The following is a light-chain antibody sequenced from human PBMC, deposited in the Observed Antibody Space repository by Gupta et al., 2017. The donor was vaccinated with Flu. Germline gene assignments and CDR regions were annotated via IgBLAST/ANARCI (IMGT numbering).Light chain of an antibody. CDR1: QSVLYSSNNKNY. CDR2: WAS. J-gene: IGKJ1*01. CDR3: QQNYSTPRT. Sequence: SLCERATINGKSSQSVLYSSNNKNYLDWYQQKTGQPPKLLIYWASTRESGVPDRCSGSGSGTDFTLSSSSLETEDVAVYYCQQNYSTPRTFGQGTKVEIK. V-gene: IGKV4-1*01.